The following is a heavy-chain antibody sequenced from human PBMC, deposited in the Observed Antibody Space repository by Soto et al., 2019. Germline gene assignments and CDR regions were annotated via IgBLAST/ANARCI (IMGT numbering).Heavy chain of an antibody. V-gene: IGHV3-23*01. D-gene: IGHD3-22*01. CDR2: ISGSGGST. J-gene: IGHJ3*02. CDR1: GFTFSSYA. Sequence: HPGGSLRLSCAASGFTFSSYAMSWVRQAPGKGLEWVSAISGSGGSTYYADSVKGRFTISRDNSKNTLYLQMNSLRAEDTAVYYCAKDIVQFYYDSSGPSDAFDIWGQGTMVTVSS. CDR3: AKDIVQFYYDSSGPSDAFDI.